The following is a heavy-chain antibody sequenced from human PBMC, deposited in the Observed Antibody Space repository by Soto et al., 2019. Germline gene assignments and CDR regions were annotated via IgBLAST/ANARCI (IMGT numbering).Heavy chain of an antibody. CDR2: IDPSDSYT. Sequence: RGESLKISCKGSGYSFTSYWISWVRQMPGKGLEWMGRIDPSDSYTNYSPSFQGHVTISADKSISTAYLQWSSLKASDTAMYYCARHGSPPYYYYGMDVWGQGTTVTVSS. CDR1: GYSFTSYW. V-gene: IGHV5-10-1*01. CDR3: ARHGSPPYYYYGMDV. D-gene: IGHD6-13*01. J-gene: IGHJ6*02.